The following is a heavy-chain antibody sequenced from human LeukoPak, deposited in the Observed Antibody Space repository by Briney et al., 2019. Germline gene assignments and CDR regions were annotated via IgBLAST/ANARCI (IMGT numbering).Heavy chain of an antibody. CDR3: TRGGHDYGGSFDT. CDR2: ISAGGRA. CDR1: GASIASGSYH. D-gene: IGHD4-23*01. Sequence: SETLSLTCAISGASIASGSYHWDWIRQPAGSRPEYIGRISAGGRANYNPSLKSRLTISIDTSTNHLSLRLSSVTAADTAVYYCTRGGHDYGGSFDTWGQGILVTVSS. V-gene: IGHV4-61*02. J-gene: IGHJ5*02.